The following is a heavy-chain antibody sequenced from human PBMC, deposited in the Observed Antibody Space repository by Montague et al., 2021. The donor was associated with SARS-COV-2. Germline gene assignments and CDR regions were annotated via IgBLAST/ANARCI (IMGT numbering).Heavy chain of an antibody. CDR2: VDSAGST. J-gene: IGHJ4*02. CDR1: AGSLSSRSNY. V-gene: IGHV4-39*07. CDR3: ARDEYNRYWYKY. Sequence: SETLSLTCTVSAGSLSSRSNYWGWIRQPPGMGLQWIGSVDSAGSTYYSPSLKSRVTISLDTSKNQFSLKLSSVTAADTAVYYCARDEYNRYWYKYWGQGALVTVFS. D-gene: IGHD2-8*02.